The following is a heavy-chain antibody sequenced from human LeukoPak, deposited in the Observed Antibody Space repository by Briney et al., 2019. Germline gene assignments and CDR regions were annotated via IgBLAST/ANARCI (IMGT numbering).Heavy chain of an antibody. CDR3: VGIRWGGSYYFDY. CDR1: GGSISSGGYY. V-gene: IGHV4-61*08. Sequence: SQTLSLTCTVSGGSISSGGYYWSWIRQHPGKGLEWIGYIYYSGSTNYNPSLKSRVTISVDTSKNQFSLKLSSVTAADTAVYYCVGIRWGGSYYFDYWGQGTLVTVSS. CDR2: IYYSGST. J-gene: IGHJ4*02. D-gene: IGHD3-16*01.